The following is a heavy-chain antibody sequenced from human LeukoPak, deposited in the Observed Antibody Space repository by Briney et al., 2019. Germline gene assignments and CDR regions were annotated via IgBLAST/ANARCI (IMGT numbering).Heavy chain of an antibody. J-gene: IGHJ4*02. CDR2: INTDGSST. CDR1: GFTFSSYW. D-gene: IGHD4-11*01. Sequence: PGGSLRLSCAASGFTFSSYWMHWVRQAPGKGLVWVSRINTDGSSTSYADSVKGRFTISRDNAKNTLYLQMNSLRAEDTAVYYCARASTVTKALYWGQGTLVTVSS. V-gene: IGHV3-74*01. CDR3: ARASTVTKALY.